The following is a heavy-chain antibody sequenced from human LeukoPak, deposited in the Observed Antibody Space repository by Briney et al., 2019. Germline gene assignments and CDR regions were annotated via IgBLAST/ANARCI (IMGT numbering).Heavy chain of an antibody. CDR2: IHISTNT. Sequence: PGGSLRLSRVASGLTVSSEHMSWVRQAPGKGLEWVSTIHISTNTYYADSVKGRFTISRDNSENTLYLQMNSLRPEDTAVYYCATDPPHGDYWGQGTQVTVSS. V-gene: IGHV3-66*01. CDR3: ATDPPHGDY. J-gene: IGHJ4*02. CDR1: GLTVSSEH.